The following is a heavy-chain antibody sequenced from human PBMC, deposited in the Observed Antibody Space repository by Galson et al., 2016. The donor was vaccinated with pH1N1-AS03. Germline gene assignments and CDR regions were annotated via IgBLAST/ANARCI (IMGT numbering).Heavy chain of an antibody. CDR3: ARDGNHDSSGYYPEYVQL. J-gene: IGHJ1*01. Sequence: TLSLTCTVSGGSFSSHCWSWIRQPPGKGLEWIGYICNSGSTDYTPSLESRVTISIDTSKSQFSLRLSSVTAADTAVYFCARDGNHDSSGYYPEYVQLWGQGSLVTVSS. V-gene: IGHV4-59*11. CDR2: ICNSGST. D-gene: IGHD3-22*01. CDR1: GGSFSSHC.